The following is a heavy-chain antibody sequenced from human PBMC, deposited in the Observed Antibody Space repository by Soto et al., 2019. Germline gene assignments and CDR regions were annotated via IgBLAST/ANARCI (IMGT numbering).Heavy chain of an antibody. CDR2: IKSKTDGGTT. J-gene: IGHJ4*02. V-gene: IGHV3-15*01. D-gene: IGHD3-22*01. Sequence: GGSLRLSCAASGFTFSNAWMSWVRQAPGKGLEWVGRIKSKTDGGTTDYTAPVKGRFTISRDDSKNTLYLQMNSLKTEDTAVYYCTTDPTNNYDSSGETTNYWGQGTLVTVSS. CDR3: TTDPTNNYDSSGETTNY. CDR1: GFTFSNAW.